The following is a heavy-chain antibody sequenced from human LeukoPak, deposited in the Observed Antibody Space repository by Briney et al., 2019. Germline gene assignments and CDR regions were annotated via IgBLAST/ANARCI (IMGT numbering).Heavy chain of an antibody. V-gene: IGHV4-39*07. CDR3: ARASVLMEPNYDY. Sequence: SETLSLTCTVSGGSISSSSYYWGWIRQPPGKGLEWIGSIYYSGSTYYNPSLKSRVTISVDTSKNQFSPKLSSVSAADTAVYYCARASVLMEPNYDYWGQGTLVTVSS. CDR1: GGSISSSSYY. J-gene: IGHJ4*02. D-gene: IGHD2-8*01. CDR2: IYYSGST.